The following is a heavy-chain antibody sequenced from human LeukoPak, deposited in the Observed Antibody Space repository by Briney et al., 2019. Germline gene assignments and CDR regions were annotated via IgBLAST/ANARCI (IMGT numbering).Heavy chain of an antibody. Sequence: GGSLRLSCAASGFTFSTYSMNWVRQAPGQRLEWVSSISSSSSSMYFADSVKGRFTISRDNAKNSLYLQMNSLRAEDTAVYYCAKSSLSYWYFDLWGRGILVTVSS. V-gene: IGHV3-21*06. CDR2: ISSSSSSM. D-gene: IGHD6-13*01. CDR1: GFTFSTYS. J-gene: IGHJ2*01. CDR3: AKSSLSYWYFDL.